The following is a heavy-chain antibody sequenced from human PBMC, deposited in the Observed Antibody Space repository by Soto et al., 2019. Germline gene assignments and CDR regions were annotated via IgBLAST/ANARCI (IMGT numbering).Heavy chain of an antibody. J-gene: IGHJ6*02. Sequence: GGSLRLSCAASGFTFDDYAMHWVRQAPGKGLEWVSLISGDGGSTYYADSVKGRFTISRDNSKNSLYLQMNSLRTEDAALYYCSKERSGSYYYYYYGMDVWGQGTTVTVSS. CDR2: ISGDGGST. D-gene: IGHD1-26*01. CDR3: SKERSGSYYYYYYGMDV. V-gene: IGHV3-43*02. CDR1: GFTFDDYA.